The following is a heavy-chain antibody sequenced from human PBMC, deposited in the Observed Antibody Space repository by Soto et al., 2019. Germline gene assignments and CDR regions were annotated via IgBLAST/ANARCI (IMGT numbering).Heavy chain of an antibody. CDR3: ARNRYGGSDFDY. D-gene: IGHD5-12*01. V-gene: IGHV4-4*02. J-gene: IGHJ4*02. CDR1: SGSITSSNW. CDR2: VSHTGNT. Sequence: SETLSLTCAVSSGSITSSNWWSWVSQPPGKGLEWIGEVSHTGNTNYIPSLKSRVTISVDKSRNQFSLRLSSVTAADTAVYYCARNRYGGSDFDYWGQRTLVTVSP.